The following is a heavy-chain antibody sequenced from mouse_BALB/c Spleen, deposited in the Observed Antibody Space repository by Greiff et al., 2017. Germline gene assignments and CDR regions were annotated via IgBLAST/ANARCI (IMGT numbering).Heavy chain of an antibody. Sequence: EVHLVESGGGLVKPGGSLKLSCAASGFAFSSYDMSWVRQTPEKRLEWVAYISSGGGSTYYPDTVKGRFTISRDNAKNTLYLQMSSLKSEDTAMYYCARQDGNLYFDYWGQGTTLTVSS. D-gene: IGHD2-1*01. J-gene: IGHJ2*01. CDR1: GFAFSSYD. V-gene: IGHV5-12-1*01. CDR3: ARQDGNLYFDY. CDR2: ISSGGGST.